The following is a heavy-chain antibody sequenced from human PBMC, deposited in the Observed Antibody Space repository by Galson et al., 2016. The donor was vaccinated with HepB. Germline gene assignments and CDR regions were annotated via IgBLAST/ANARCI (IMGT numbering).Heavy chain of an antibody. Sequence: SLRLSCAASGFTFDEYAVHWVRQAPGKGLEWVSGISWNSRSIGYLDSVKGRFPISRDNAKKSLYLQMNSLRPEDAALYLCAKGGARGFVPVWSSVSSYYYAMGVWGQGSLVTVSS. CDR3: AKGGARGFVPVWSSVSSYYYAMGV. D-gene: IGHD2-21*01. CDR1: GFTFDEYA. CDR2: ISWNSRSI. J-gene: IGHJ6*02. V-gene: IGHV3-9*01.